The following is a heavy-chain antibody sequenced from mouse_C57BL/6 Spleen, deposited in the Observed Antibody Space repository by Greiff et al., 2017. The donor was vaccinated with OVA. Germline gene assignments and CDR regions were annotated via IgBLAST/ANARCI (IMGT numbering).Heavy chain of an antibody. D-gene: IGHD3-1*01. CDR3: ARGGLSHWYFDV. CDR2: IYPGDGDT. Sequence: QVQLQQSGPELVKPGASVKISCKASGYAFSSSWMNWVKQRPGKGLEWIGRIYPGDGDTNYNGKFKGKATLTADKSSSTAYMQLSSLTSEDSAVYFCARGGLSHWYFDVCGTGATVTVSS. CDR1: GYAFSSSW. V-gene: IGHV1-82*01. J-gene: IGHJ1*03.